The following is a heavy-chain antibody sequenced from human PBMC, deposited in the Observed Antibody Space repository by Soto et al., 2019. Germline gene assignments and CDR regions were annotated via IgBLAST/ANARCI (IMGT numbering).Heavy chain of an antibody. D-gene: IGHD3-22*01. CDR2: IYTSGST. CDR3: ARVGYDSSGYYHYYFDY. Sequence: SETLSLTCTVSGGSISSYYWSWIRQPAGKGLEWIGRIYTSGSTNYNPSLKSRVTMSVDTSKNQFSLKLSSVTAADTAVYYRARVGYDSSGYYHYYFDYWGQGTLVTVSS. V-gene: IGHV4-4*07. J-gene: IGHJ4*02. CDR1: GGSISSYY.